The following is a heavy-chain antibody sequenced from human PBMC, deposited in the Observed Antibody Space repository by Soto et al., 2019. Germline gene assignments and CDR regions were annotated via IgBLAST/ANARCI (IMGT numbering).Heavy chain of an antibody. V-gene: IGHV1-69*02. D-gene: IGHD6-19*01. J-gene: IGHJ3*02. CDR3: ARGQWRDSSGWYRGAFDI. Sequence: SVKVSCKASGGTFSSYTISWVRQAPGQGLEWMGRIIPILGIANYAQKFQGRVTITADKSTSTAYMELSSLRSEDTAVYYCARGQWRDSSGWYRGAFDIWGQVTMVTVSS. CDR1: GGTFSSYT. CDR2: IIPILGIA.